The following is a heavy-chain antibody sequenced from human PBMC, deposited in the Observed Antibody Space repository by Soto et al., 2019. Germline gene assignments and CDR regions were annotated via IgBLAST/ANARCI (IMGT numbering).Heavy chain of an antibody. CDR3: ARDPAVYFIAPATTEFDP. Sequence: ASVKVSCKASGYTFTSYYMHWVRQAPGQGLEWMGIINPSGGSTSYAQKFQGRVTMTRDTSTSTVYMELSSLRSEDTAVYYCARDPAVYFIAPATTEFDPWGQGTLVTVSS. D-gene: IGHD3-16*02. J-gene: IGHJ5*02. CDR2: INPSGGST. V-gene: IGHV1-46*03. CDR1: GYTFTSYY.